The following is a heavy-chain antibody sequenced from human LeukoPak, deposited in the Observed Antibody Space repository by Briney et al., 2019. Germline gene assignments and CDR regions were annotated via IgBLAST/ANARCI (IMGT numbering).Heavy chain of an antibody. V-gene: IGHV4-4*07. CDR2: ISPSGTT. J-gene: IGHJ5*02. CDR1: GASISNFY. D-gene: IGHD6-13*01. CDR3: ARPIANWFDP. Sequence: SETLSLTCTVSGASISNFYWSCIRQSAGKGLEWVGRISPSGTTDYNPSLKSRLTMSLDTSKNQFSLKQRSVTAADTAVYYCARPIANWFDPWGQGILVTVSS.